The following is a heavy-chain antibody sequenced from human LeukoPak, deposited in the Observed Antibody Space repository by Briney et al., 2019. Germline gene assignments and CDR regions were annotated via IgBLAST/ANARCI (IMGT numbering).Heavy chain of an antibody. CDR2: IYHSGST. V-gene: IGHV4-38-2*02. J-gene: IGHJ5*02. CDR1: GYSISSGYY. Sequence: SETLSLTCTVSGYSISSGYYWGWIRQPPGKGLEWIGSIYHSGSTYYNPSLKSRVTISVDTSKNQFSLKLSSVTAADTAVYYCARERYSYGPPHWFDPWGRGTLVTVSS. CDR3: ARERYSYGPPHWFDP. D-gene: IGHD5-18*01.